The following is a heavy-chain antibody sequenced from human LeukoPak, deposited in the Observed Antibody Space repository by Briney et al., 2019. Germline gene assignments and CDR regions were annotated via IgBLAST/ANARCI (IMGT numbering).Heavy chain of an antibody. D-gene: IGHD3-10*01. Sequence: GGSLRLSCAASGFTFSSYEMNWVRQAPGKGLEWVSYISSSGSIIYYVDSVKGRFTVSRDNVKNMVYLDMNGLRGDDTAVYYCARSGIGRAFDIWGQGATVTVSS. CDR2: ISSSGSII. V-gene: IGHV3-48*03. CDR3: ARSGIGRAFDI. J-gene: IGHJ3*02. CDR1: GFTFSSYE.